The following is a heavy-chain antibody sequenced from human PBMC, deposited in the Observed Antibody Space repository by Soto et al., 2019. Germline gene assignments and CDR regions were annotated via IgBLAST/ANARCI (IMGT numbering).Heavy chain of an antibody. J-gene: IGHJ6*02. D-gene: IGHD5-12*01. CDR3: AREVRGSGYVYYYYGMDV. CDR2: INPNSGGT. CDR1: GYTFTGYY. Sequence: ASVKVSCKASGYTFTGYYMHWVRQAPGQGLEWMGWINPNSGGTNYAQKFQGRVTMTRDTSISTAYMELSRLRSDDTAVYYCAREVRGSGYVYYYYGMDVWGQGTTVTVSS. V-gene: IGHV1-2*02.